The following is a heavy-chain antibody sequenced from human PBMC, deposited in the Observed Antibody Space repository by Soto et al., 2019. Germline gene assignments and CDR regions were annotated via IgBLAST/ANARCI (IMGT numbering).Heavy chain of an antibody. Sequence: ASVKVSCKASGYTFTGYYMHWVRQAPGQGLEWMGWINPNSGGTNYAQKFQGWVTMTRDTSISTAYMELSRLRSDDTAVYYCARAGGLGFDRNYYYGMDVWGQGTTVTVSS. CDR1: GYTFTGYY. V-gene: IGHV1-2*04. CDR2: INPNSGGT. D-gene: IGHD3-9*01. CDR3: ARAGGLGFDRNYYYGMDV. J-gene: IGHJ6*02.